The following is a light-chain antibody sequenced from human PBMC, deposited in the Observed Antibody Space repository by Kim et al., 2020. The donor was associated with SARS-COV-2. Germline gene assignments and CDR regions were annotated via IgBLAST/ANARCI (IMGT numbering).Light chain of an antibody. CDR3: KQYSHWPLT. J-gene: IGKJ4*01. CDR2: GAS. CDR1: QSVSSN. Sequence: EIVMTQSPATLSVSPGERATLSCRASQSVSSNLAWYQQKPGQAPRLIIYGASTRATGIPGRFSGSGSGTEFTLTISSLQSEDFAVYYCKQYSHWPLTFGGGTKVDIK. V-gene: IGKV3-15*01.